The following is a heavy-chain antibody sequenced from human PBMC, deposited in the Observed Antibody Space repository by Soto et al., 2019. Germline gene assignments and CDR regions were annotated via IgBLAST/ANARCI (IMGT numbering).Heavy chain of an antibody. Sequence: QVQLVESGGGVVQPGRSLRLSCAASGFTFSSYGMHWVRQAPGKGLEWVAVISYDGSNKYYADSVKGRFTISRDNSKNTLYLQMNSLRAEDSAVYYCAKDAQQPNTRYYYYYMDVWGKGTTVTVSS. CDR1: GFTFSSYG. D-gene: IGHD6-13*01. V-gene: IGHV3-30*18. J-gene: IGHJ6*03. CDR2: ISYDGSNK. CDR3: AKDAQQPNTRYYYYYMDV.